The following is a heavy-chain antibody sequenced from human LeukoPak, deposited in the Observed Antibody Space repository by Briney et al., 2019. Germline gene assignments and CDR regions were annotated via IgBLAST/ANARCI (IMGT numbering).Heavy chain of an antibody. CDR1: GGSISSYY. Sequence: PSETLSLTCTVSGGSISSYYWSWIRQPPGKGLEWIGYIYYSGSTNYNPSLKSRVTISVDTSKNQFSLKLSSVTAADTAVYYCARDRGYYDSSGYYYFDYWGQGTLVTVSS. J-gene: IGHJ4*02. D-gene: IGHD3-22*01. V-gene: IGHV4-59*01. CDR3: ARDRGYYDSSGYYYFDY. CDR2: IYYSGST.